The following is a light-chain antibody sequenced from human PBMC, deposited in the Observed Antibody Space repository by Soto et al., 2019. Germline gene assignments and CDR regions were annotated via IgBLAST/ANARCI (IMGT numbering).Light chain of an antibody. Sequence: EIVVTQSTGTLSLYPGETATLSVMAIQSISSRFLAWYQQKLGQAPRLLIYGASSRATGIPDRFSGSGSGADFPLTISRLEPEDFAVYSCQQYGNSPPETFGQGTRLEIK. CDR2: GAS. V-gene: IGKV3-20*01. CDR3: QQYGNSPPET. J-gene: IGKJ5*01. CDR1: QSISSRF.